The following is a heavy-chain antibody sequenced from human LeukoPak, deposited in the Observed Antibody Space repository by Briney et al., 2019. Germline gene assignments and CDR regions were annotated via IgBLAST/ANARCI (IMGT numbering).Heavy chain of an antibody. D-gene: IGHD7-27*01. CDR3: ARRPNWGPVFDY. J-gene: IGHJ4*02. Sequence: PSETLSLTCTVSGGSISSYYWGWIWQPPGKGLEWIGYIFYNGSTNYNPSLKSRVTVSIDTSKNQFSLNLSSVTAADTAVYYCARRPNWGPVFDYWGQGTLVTVSS. CDR1: GGSISSYY. V-gene: IGHV4-59*01. CDR2: IFYNGST.